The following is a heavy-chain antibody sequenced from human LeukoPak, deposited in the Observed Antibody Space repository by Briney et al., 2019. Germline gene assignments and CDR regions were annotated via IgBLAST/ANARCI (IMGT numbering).Heavy chain of an antibody. CDR1: GFTFSSYG. CDR3: ARGRWLQLGPDY. J-gene: IGHJ4*02. Sequence: GRSLRLSCAASGFTFSSYGMHWVRQAPGKGLEWVAVIWYDGSNKYYADSVKGRFTISRDNSKNTLYLQMNSLRAEDTAVYYSARGRWLQLGPDYWGQGTLVTVSS. V-gene: IGHV3-33*01. CDR2: IWYDGSNK. D-gene: IGHD5-24*01.